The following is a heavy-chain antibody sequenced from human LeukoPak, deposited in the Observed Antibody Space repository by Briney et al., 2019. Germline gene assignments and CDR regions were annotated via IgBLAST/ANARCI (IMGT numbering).Heavy chain of an antibody. Sequence: PGRSLRLSCAASGFTFSSYAMYWVRQAPGTGLEWVAVISYNGNNKYYAASVKGRFTISSDNSKNTLYLQMNSLRAEDTAVYYCARCYDYYYYGMEVWGQGTTVTV. CDR2: ISYNGNNK. D-gene: IGHD5-12*01. V-gene: IGHV3-30-3*01. CDR1: GFTFSSYA. CDR3: ARCYDYYYYGMEV. J-gene: IGHJ6*01.